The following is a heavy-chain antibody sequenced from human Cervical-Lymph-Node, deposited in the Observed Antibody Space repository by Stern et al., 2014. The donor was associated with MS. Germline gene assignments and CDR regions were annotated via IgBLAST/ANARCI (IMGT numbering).Heavy chain of an antibody. D-gene: IGHD2-15*01. CDR1: GYTFSSFD. Sequence: QLVQSGAEVKKPGASVKVSCKASGYTFSSFDINWVRQAPGQGLEWMGWMNPDSGEKGYAEKFKGRVTMTRNNSKKTEYMQMSGLRSEDTAVYYCAREETRFKIVALSRYYGMDVWGQGTTVTVSS. J-gene: IGHJ6*02. CDR2: MNPDSGEK. V-gene: IGHV1-8*01. CDR3: AREETRFKIVALSRYYGMDV.